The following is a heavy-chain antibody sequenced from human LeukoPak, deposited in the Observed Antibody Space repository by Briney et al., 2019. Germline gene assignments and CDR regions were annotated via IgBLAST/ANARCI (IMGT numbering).Heavy chain of an antibody. CDR3: AAAYCGGDCPDC. CDR1: GGSFSGYY. V-gene: IGHV4-34*01. J-gene: IGHJ4*02. D-gene: IGHD2-21*02. CDR2: INHSGST. Sequence: SETLSLTCAVYGGSFSGYYWSWIRQPPGKGLEWIGEINHSGSTNYNPSLKSRVTISVDTSKNQFSLKLSSVTAADTAVYYCAAAYCGGDCPDCWGQGTLVTVSS.